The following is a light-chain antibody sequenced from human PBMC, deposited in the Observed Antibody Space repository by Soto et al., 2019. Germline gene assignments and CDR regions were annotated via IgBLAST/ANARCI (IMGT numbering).Light chain of an antibody. CDR1: QSALYSSNNKKY. J-gene: IGKJ2*02. CDR3: QHYYTTPRT. Sequence: DIVMTQSPDSLPVSLGERATINCKSSQSALYSSNNKKYLAWYQQKPGQPPKLLIYWASIRASGVPDRFSGSGSGTDFTLTISSLQAEDVAVYYCQHYYTTPRTFGQGTRLEIK. CDR2: WAS. V-gene: IGKV4-1*01.